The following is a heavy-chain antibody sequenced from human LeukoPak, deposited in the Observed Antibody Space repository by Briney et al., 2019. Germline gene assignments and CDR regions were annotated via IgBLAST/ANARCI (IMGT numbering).Heavy chain of an antibody. CDR1: GASISSSSYY. CDR2: IYYSGST. D-gene: IGHD2-15*01. Sequence: SETLSLTCTVSGASISSSSYYWGWIRQPPGKGLEWIGRIYYSGSTCYSPSLKSRVTISADTSKNQFSLQLSSVTAADTAVYYCAREDLEGLVAAIHHWGQGTLVTVSS. J-gene: IGHJ5*02. CDR3: AREDLEGLVAAIHH. V-gene: IGHV4-39*07.